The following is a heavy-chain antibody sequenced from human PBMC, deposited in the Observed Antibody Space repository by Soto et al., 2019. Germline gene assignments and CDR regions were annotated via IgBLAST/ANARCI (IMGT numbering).Heavy chain of an antibody. D-gene: IGHD1-26*01. J-gene: IGHJ4*02. V-gene: IGHV4-30-4*01. CDR2: THHSGST. Sequence: PSETLSLTCTVSGGSISSGENFWNWIRQSPGKGLEWIGYTHHSGSTYYNPSLKSRLTISVDTSKNQISLKLNSVTAADTAVYYCARDTGTYPSYFDYWGQGTLVTVSS. CDR3: ARDTGTYPSYFDY. CDR1: GGSISSGENF.